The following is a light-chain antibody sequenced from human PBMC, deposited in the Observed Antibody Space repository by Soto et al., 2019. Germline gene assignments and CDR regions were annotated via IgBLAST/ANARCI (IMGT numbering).Light chain of an antibody. J-gene: IGKJ4*02. CDR1: DRLLHSNGYNY. CDR3: MQALQAPLT. Sequence: LVTQSQLSLPVTPGEPASISCSSSDRLLHSNGYNYLDCYLQKPGQSPRLPIYLGSNRASGVPDRFSGSWSGTDFTLKISMVEAEDVVFYCCMQALQAPLTFGRGTKVDIK. V-gene: IGKV2-28*01. CDR2: LGS.